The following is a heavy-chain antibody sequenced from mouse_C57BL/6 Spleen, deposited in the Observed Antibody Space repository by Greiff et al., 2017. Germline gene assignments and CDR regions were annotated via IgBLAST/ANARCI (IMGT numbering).Heavy chain of an antibody. CDR1: GYTFTSYS. CDR3: ARSGLYAIDY. D-gene: IGHD1-3*01. CDR2: ITPSSGYP. Sequence: VQLQQSGAELARPGASVKMSCKASGYTFTSYSMHWVKQRPGQGLDWIGYITPSSGYPKYNQKFKDKATLTADKSSSTAYMHLSSLTSEDSAVYCSARSGLYAIDYWGQGTSVTVSS. V-gene: IGHV1-4*01. J-gene: IGHJ4*01.